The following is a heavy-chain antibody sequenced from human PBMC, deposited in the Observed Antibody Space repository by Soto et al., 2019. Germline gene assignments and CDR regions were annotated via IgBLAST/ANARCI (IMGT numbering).Heavy chain of an antibody. CDR2: ISGSGGST. Sequence: GGSLRLSCAASGFTFSSYAMSWVRQAPGKGLEWVSAISGSGGSTYYADSVKGRFTISRDNSKNTLYLQMNSLRAEDTAVYYCAKEPVGYCSSTSCYGGVYYFDYWGQGTLVTVSS. V-gene: IGHV3-23*01. CDR3: AKEPVGYCSSTSCYGGVYYFDY. J-gene: IGHJ4*02. D-gene: IGHD2-2*01. CDR1: GFTFSSYA.